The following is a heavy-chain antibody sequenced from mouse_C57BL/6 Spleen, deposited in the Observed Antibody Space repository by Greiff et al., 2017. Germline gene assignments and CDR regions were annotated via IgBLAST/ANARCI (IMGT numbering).Heavy chain of an antibody. CDR2: ISSGSSTI. V-gene: IGHV5-17*01. Sequence: EVQVVESGGGLVKPGGSLKLSCAASGFTFSDYGMHWVRQAPEKGLEWVAYISSGSSTIYYADTVKGRFTISRDNAKNTLFLQMTSLRSEDTAMYYCARTLWDNYYAMDYWGQGTSVTVSS. D-gene: IGHD1-1*02. J-gene: IGHJ4*01. CDR1: GFTFSDYG. CDR3: ARTLWDNYYAMDY.